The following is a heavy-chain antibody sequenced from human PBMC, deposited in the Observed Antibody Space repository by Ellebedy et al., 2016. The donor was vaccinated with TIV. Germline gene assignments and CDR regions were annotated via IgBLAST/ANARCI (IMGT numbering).Heavy chain of an antibody. CDR2: IRSRTNNYAT. D-gene: IGHD2-8*01. J-gene: IGHJ4*02. Sequence: GGSLRLXCAASGFSFSDSSIHWVRQASGKGLVWVGRIRSRTNNYATAYAESVKGRFTISRDDSKNTAYLQMDSLKSDDTAVYFCTREDTKPFDCWGQGILVIVSA. CDR3: TREDTKPFDC. CDR1: GFSFSDSS. V-gene: IGHV3-73*01.